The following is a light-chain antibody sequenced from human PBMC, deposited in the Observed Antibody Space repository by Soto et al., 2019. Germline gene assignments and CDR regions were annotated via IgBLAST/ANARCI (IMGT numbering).Light chain of an antibody. CDR1: ESVRSN. Sequence: EIVMTQSPATLSVPPGDRATLSCRASESVRSNLAWYQQKPGQAPRLVIYGAYIRAADNPARFSGSGSGTEFTLTISTLQSEDFAVYYCQQYYDWPTITFGQGTRLE. CDR2: GAY. CDR3: QQYYDWPTIT. J-gene: IGKJ5*01. V-gene: IGKV3-15*01.